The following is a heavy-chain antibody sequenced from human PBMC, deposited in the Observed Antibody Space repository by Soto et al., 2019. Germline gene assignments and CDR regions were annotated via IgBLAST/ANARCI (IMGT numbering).Heavy chain of an antibody. CDR2: ISDSGGRT. Sequence: EVQLLESGGGLVQPGGSLRLSCAASGFTFSNYAVTWVRQAPGKGLEWVSVISDSGGRTYYADSVKGRFTISRDNSKDTLYLEMRSLRAEDTALYYCAKDPNGDHPRGSFDYWGQGTLVTVSS. D-gene: IGHD4-17*01. J-gene: IGHJ4*02. V-gene: IGHV3-23*01. CDR1: GFTFSNYA. CDR3: AKDPNGDHPRGSFDY.